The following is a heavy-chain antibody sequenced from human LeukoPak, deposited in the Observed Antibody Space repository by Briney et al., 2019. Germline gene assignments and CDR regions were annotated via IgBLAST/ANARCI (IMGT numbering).Heavy chain of an antibody. CDR1: GYTFTSYG. D-gene: IGHD1-20*01. J-gene: IGHJ3*02. V-gene: IGHV1-18*01. CDR2: ISPYNGNT. Sequence: ASVKVSCKASGYTFTSYGINWVRQATGQGLEWMGRISPYNGNTKYAQKLQGRVTMTTDTSTSTAYMELRSLRSDDTAVYYCARASTHRYNWKSGQLNDAFDIWGQGTMVTVSS. CDR3: ARASTHRYNWKSGQLNDAFDI.